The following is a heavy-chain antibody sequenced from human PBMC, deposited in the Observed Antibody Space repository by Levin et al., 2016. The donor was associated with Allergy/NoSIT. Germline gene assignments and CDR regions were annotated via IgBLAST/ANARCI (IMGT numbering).Heavy chain of an antibody. Sequence: KVSCKGSGYSFTSYWISWVRQMPGKGLEWMGRIDPSDSYTNYSPSFQGHVTISADKSISTAYLQWSSLKASDTAMYYCARGPITFGGVIVSRAFDIWGQGTMVTVSS. V-gene: IGHV5-10-1*01. CDR2: IDPSDSYT. CDR3: ARGPITFGGVIVSRAFDI. CDR1: GYSFTSYW. J-gene: IGHJ3*02. D-gene: IGHD3-16*02.